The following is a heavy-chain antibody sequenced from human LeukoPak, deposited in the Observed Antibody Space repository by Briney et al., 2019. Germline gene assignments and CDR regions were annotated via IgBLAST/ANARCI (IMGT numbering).Heavy chain of an antibody. V-gene: IGHV3-30*02. J-gene: IGHJ3*02. D-gene: IGHD3-10*01. CDR3: ATEGSESAFDI. CDR1: GFTFSRYG. CDR2: IPYDGSIK. Sequence: GSLRLSCAASGFTFSRYGIHWVRQAPGKGLEWVAFIPYDGSIKYYAASVKGRFTISRDNSKNKLFLQMNSLRAEDGAVYFCATEGSESAFDIWGQGTMVTVSS.